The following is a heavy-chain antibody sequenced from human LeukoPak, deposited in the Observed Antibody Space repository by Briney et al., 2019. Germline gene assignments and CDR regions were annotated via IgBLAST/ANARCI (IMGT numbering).Heavy chain of an antibody. CDR1: GFILSDHY. CDR2: TRNEANIYTT. D-gene: IGHD1-26*01. Sequence: HPGGSLRLSCAASGFILSDHYMDWVRQAPGKGLEWVGRTRNEANIYTTKYAASVKGRFTISRDDSKNSLYLQMNSLKTEDTAVYYCASPVGATTVRAFDIWGQGTMVTVSS. CDR3: ASPVGATTVRAFDI. V-gene: IGHV3-72*01. J-gene: IGHJ3*02.